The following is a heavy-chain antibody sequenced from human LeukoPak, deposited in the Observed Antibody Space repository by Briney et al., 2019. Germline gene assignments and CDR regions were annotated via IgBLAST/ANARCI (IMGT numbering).Heavy chain of an antibody. J-gene: IGHJ6*03. CDR1: GFTFSSYW. CDR2: IKQDGSEK. D-gene: IGHD4-17*01. V-gene: IGHV3-7*01. Sequence: GGSLRLSCAASGFTFSSYWMSWVRQAPGKGLEWVANIKQDGSEKYYVDSVKGRFTISRDNAKNSLYLQMNSLRAEDTAVYYCARDQYGDYPYYYYYYMDVWGKGTTVTVSS. CDR3: ARDQYGDYPYYYYYYMDV.